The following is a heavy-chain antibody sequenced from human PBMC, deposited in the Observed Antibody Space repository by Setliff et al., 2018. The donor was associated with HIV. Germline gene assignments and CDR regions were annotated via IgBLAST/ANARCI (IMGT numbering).Heavy chain of an antibody. CDR3: ARDKARLLGSGSYCPDY. V-gene: IGHV3-33*01. CDR1: GFTFSSYG. J-gene: IGHJ4*02. Sequence: HPGGSLRLSCAASGFTFSSYGMHWVRQAPGKGLEWVAVIWYDGSNKYYADSVKGRFTISRDNAKNSLYLQMNSLRAEDTAVYYCARDKARLLGSGSYCPDYWGQGTLVTVSS. CDR2: IWYDGSNK. D-gene: IGHD3-10*01.